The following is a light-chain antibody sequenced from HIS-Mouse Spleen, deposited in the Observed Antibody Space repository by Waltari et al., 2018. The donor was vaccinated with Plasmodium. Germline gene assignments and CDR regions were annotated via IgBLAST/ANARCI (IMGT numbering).Light chain of an antibody. Sequence: AIRMTQSPPSFSASTRDRVTITRRASLGISSYLALYQQKPGKAPKLLLYAASTLQSRVPSRFSGSGSGTDFTLTISCLQSEDFATYYCQQYYSYPLTFGGGTKVEIK. V-gene: IGKV1-8*01. J-gene: IGKJ4*01. CDR3: QQYYSYPLT. CDR1: LGISSY. CDR2: AAS.